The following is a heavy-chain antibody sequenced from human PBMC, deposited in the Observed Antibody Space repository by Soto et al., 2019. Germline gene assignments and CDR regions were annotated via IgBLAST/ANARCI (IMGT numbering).Heavy chain of an antibody. CDR3: ARLAMATRRGYYGMDV. D-gene: IGHD3-10*01. CDR2: IDPSDSYT. V-gene: IGHV5-10-1*01. J-gene: IGHJ6*02. CDR1: GYSFTSYW. Sequence: EVQLVQSGAEVKKPGESLRISCKGSGYSFTSYWISWVRXXXXRGLEWMGRIDPSDSYTNYSPSFQGHVTISADKSXXXXXXXXXXXXXXXXXXYYCARLAMATRRGYYGMDVWGQGTTVTVSS.